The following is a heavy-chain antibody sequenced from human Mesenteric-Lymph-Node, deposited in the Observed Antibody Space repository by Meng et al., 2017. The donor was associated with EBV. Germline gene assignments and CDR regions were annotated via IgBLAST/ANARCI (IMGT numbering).Heavy chain of an antibody. CDR2: VNSDGSST. Sequence: EVQLVESGGGLVKPGGSLRLSCAASGFTFTTYWMHWVRQAPGKGLVWVSRVNSDGSSTTYADSVRGRFTISRDNAKNTVYLQMNSLGAEDTAVYYCTRGATGKFDPWGQGTLVTVSS. CDR3: TRGATGKFDP. V-gene: IGHV3-74*02. CDR1: GFTFTTYW. J-gene: IGHJ5*02.